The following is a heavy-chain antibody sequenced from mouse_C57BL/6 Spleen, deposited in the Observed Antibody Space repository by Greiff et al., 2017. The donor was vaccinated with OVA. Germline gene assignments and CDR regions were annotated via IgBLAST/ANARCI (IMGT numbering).Heavy chain of an antibody. CDR2: ISYDGSN. CDR1: GYSITSGYY. CDR3: ARYDGYYVDY. J-gene: IGHJ2*01. D-gene: IGHD2-3*01. Sequence: EVKLQESGPGLVKPSQSLSLTCSVTGYSITSGYYWNWIRQFPGNKLEWMGYISYDGSNNYNPSLKKRSSITRDTSKNQFFLKLNSVTTEDTATYYCARYDGYYVDYWGQGTTLTVSS. V-gene: IGHV3-6*01.